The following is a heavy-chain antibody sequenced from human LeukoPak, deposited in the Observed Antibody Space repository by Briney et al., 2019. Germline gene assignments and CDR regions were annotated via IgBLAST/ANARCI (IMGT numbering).Heavy chain of an antibody. CDR3: AREQDGDYYGMDV. D-gene: IGHD4-17*01. J-gene: IGHJ6*02. Sequence: GGSLRLSCAASGFTFSSYAMHWVRQAPGKGLEWVAAIYYDGSNKYYADSVKGRFTISRDNSKNTLYLQMNSLRAEDTAVYYCAREQDGDYYGMDVWGQGTTVTVSS. CDR1: GFTFSSYA. CDR2: IYYDGSNK. V-gene: IGHV3-30-3*01.